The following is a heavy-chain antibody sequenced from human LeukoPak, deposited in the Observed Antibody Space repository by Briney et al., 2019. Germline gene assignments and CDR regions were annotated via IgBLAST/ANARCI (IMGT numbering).Heavy chain of an antibody. CDR1: GGSLSSHY. V-gene: IGHV4-59*08. D-gene: IGHD3-10*01. J-gene: IGHJ5*02. CDR3: ATGPLTMVRGVIITELNWFDP. CDR2: IYYTGST. Sequence: SETLSLTCSVPGGSLSSHYWSWIRQPPGKGLEWIGYIYYTGSTDYNPSLKSRVTISVDTSKNQFSLKLSSVTAADTAVYYCATGPLTMVRGVIITELNWFDPWGQGTLVTVSS.